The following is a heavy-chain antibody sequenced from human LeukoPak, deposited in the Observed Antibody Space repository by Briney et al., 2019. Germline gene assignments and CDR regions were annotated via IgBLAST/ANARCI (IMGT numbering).Heavy chain of an antibody. V-gene: IGHV4-4*02. J-gene: IGHJ3*02. D-gene: IGHD3-9*01. CDR2: IYHSGST. Sequence: PSETLSLTCAVSGGSISSSNWWSWVRQPPGKGLEWIGEIYHSGSTNYNPSLKGRVTMTVDTSKNQFSLNLSSVTAADTAVYYCARDSRGDTLTGTHAFDIWGQGTMVTVSS. CDR1: GGSISSSNW. CDR3: ARDSRGDTLTGTHAFDI.